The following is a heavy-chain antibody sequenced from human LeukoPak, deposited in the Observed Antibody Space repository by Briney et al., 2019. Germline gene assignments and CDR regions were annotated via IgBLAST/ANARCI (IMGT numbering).Heavy chain of an antibody. J-gene: IGHJ4*02. D-gene: IGHD6-13*01. V-gene: IGHV1-18*04. Sequence: ASVKVSCKASGYTFTSYGISWVRQAPGQGLEWMGWISAYNGNTNYAQKLQGRVTMTTDTSTSTAYMEPRSLRSDDTAVYYCARVEAAALTFDYWGQGTLVTVSS. CDR3: ARVEAAALTFDY. CDR1: GYTFTSYG. CDR2: ISAYNGNT.